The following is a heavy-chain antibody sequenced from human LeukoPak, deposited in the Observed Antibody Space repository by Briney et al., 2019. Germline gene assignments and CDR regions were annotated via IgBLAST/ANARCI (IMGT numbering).Heavy chain of an antibody. D-gene: IGHD6-13*01. Sequence: TGGSLRLSCAASGFTFNYYSMNWVRQAPGMGLEWVSSIGSSSGYIYYADSVKGRFTISRDNAKNSVYLHMNSLRAEDTAVYYCARAAAGSGNYYYYMDVWGKGTTVTVSS. CDR2: IGSSSGYI. CDR1: GFTFNYYS. J-gene: IGHJ6*03. V-gene: IGHV3-21*01. CDR3: ARAAAGSGNYYYYMDV.